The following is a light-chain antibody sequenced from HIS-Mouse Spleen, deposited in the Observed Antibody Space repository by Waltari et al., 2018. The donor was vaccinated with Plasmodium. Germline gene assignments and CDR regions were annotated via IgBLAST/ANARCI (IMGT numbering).Light chain of an antibody. CDR1: SSDFGGYNY. CDR3: CSYAGSYTLV. CDR2: DVS. V-gene: IGLV2-11*01. J-gene: IGLJ3*02. Sequence: QSALTQPRSVSGSPGQSVTISCTGTSSDFGGYNYVPWYQQPPGKAPKLMIYDVSKRPSGVPDRFSGSKSGNTASLTISGLQAEDEADYYCCSYAGSYTLVFGGGTKLTVL.